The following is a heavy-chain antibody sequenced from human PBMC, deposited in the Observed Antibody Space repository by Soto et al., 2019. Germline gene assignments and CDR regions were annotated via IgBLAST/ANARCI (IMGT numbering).Heavy chain of an antibody. V-gene: IGHV4-59*08. CDR3: ARRYGGNLDY. CDR2: IYYSGST. Sequence: SETLSLTCTVSGGSISSYYWSWIRQPPGKGLEWIGYIYYSGSTNYNPSIKSRVTISVDTSKNQLSLKLSSVTAADTAVYYCARRYGGNLDYWGQGTLVTVSS. D-gene: IGHD1-26*01. CDR1: GGSISSYY. J-gene: IGHJ4*02.